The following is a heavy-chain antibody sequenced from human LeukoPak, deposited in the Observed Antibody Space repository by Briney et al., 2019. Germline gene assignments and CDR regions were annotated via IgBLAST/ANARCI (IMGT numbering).Heavy chain of an antibody. CDR2: INHSGST. CDR3: ARLGSYSSSSGHYFDY. D-gene: IGHD6-6*01. Sequence: SETLSLTCAVYGGSFSGYYWSWIRQPPGKGLEWIGEINHSGSTNYNPSLKSRVTISVDTSKNQFSLKLSSVTAADMAVYYCARLGSYSSSSGHYFDYWGQGTLATVSS. V-gene: IGHV4-34*01. J-gene: IGHJ4*02. CDR1: GGSFSGYY.